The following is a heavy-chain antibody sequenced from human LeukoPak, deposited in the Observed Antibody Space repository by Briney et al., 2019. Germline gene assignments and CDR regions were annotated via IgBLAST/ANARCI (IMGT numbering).Heavy chain of an antibody. CDR3: ARDLGPDCSSTSCYPDY. Sequence: GGSLRLSCAASGFTFSSYGMHWVRQAPGKGLEWEAVIWYDGSNKYYADSVKGRFTISRDNSKNTLYLQMNSLRAEDTAVYYCARDLGPDCSSTSCYPDYWGQGTLVTVSS. CDR1: GFTFSSYG. J-gene: IGHJ4*02. V-gene: IGHV3-33*01. D-gene: IGHD2-2*01. CDR2: IWYDGSNK.